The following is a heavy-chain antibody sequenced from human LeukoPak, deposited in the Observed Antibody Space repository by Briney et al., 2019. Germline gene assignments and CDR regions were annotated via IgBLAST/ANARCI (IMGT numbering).Heavy chain of an antibody. CDR3: ARVYLSQQLVPGLDY. CDR2: INWNGSIT. D-gene: IGHD6-13*01. V-gene: IGHV3-20*04. CDR1: GFIFDDYG. J-gene: IGHJ4*02. Sequence: RPGGSLRLSCAAPGFIFDDYGMSWVRQAPGKGLEWVSGINWNGSITGYADSVKGRFTISRDNAKNSLYLQMNSLRAEDTALYYCARVYLSQQLVPGLDYWGQGTLVTVSS.